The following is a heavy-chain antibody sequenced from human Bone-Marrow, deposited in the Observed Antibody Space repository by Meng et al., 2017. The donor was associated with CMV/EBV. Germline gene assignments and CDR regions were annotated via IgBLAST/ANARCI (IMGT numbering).Heavy chain of an antibody. CDR1: GFTVSSNY. CDR2: IYSGGST. CDR3: ARGHQLLPDY. Sequence: GESLKISCAASGFTVSSNYMSWVRQAPGKGLEWVSVIYSGGSTYYADSVKGRFTISRDNSKNTLYLQMNSLRAEDTAVYYWARGHQLLPDYWGQGTLVTVSS. D-gene: IGHD2-2*01. V-gene: IGHV3-53*01. J-gene: IGHJ4*02.